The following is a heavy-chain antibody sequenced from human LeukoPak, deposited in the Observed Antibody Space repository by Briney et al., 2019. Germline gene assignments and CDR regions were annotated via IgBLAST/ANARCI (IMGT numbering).Heavy chain of an antibody. CDR1: GFTFSNYA. Sequence: GGSLRLSCAASGFTFSNYAMSWVRQAPGKWLEWVSTISLSGGSTYYADSVKGRFTISRDNSKNTLYLQMNSLRAEDTAVYYCAIDRRDFDYWGQGSLVTVSS. CDR3: AIDRRDFDY. J-gene: IGHJ4*02. V-gene: IGHV3-23*01. CDR2: ISLSGGST.